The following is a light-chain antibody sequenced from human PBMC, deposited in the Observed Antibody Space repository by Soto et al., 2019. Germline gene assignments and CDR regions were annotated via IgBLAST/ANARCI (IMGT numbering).Light chain of an antibody. CDR1: SSDFVGYNY. Sequence: QSALTQPASVSGSPGQSIXIXXTGTSSDFVGYNYVSWYQQHPGKAPKLMIYDVSNRPSGVSNRFSGSKSGNTASLTISGLQAEDEADYYCSSYTSSSTVVFGGGTQLTVL. CDR3: SSYTSSSTVV. V-gene: IGLV2-14*01. CDR2: DVS. J-gene: IGLJ2*01.